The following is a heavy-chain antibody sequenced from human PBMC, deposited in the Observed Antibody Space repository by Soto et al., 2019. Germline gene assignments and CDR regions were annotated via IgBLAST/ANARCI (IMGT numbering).Heavy chain of an antibody. D-gene: IGHD3-16*01. V-gene: IGHV4-61*01. CDR2: IYYSGST. CDR1: GGSVSSGSYY. Sequence: SETLSLTCTVSGGSVSSGSYYWSWIRQPPGKGLEWIGYIYYSGSTNYNPSLKSRVTISVDTSKNQFSLKLSSVTAADTAVYYCARALGENSFDIWGQGTMVTVSS. J-gene: IGHJ3*02. CDR3: ARALGENSFDI.